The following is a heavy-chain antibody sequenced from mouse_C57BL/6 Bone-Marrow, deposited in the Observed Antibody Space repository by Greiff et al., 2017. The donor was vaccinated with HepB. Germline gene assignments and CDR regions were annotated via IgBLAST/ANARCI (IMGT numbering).Heavy chain of an antibody. CDR3: AKFEYAMDY. J-gene: IGHJ4*01. Sequence: DVQLQESGPELVKPGASVKISCKASGYSFTGYYMNWVKQSPEKSLEWIGEINPSTGGTTYNQKFKAKATLTVDKSSSTAYMQLKSLTSEDSAVYYCAKFEYAMDYWGQGTSVTVSS. V-gene: IGHV1-42*01. CDR2: INPSTGGT. CDR1: GYSFTGYY.